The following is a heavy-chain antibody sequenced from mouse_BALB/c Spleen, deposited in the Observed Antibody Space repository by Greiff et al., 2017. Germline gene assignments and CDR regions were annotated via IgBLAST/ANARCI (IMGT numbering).Heavy chain of an antibody. V-gene: IGHV1S81*02. CDR1: GYTFTSYW. Sequence: VQLQQPGAELVKPGASVKLSCKASGYTFTSYWMHWVKQRPGQGLEWIGEINPSNGRTNYNEKFKSKATLTVDKSSSTAYMQLSSLTSEDSAVYYCAKGNDAGFAYWGQGTLVTVSA. CDR3: AKGNDAGFAY. J-gene: IGHJ3*01. D-gene: IGHD2-3*01. CDR2: INPSNGRT.